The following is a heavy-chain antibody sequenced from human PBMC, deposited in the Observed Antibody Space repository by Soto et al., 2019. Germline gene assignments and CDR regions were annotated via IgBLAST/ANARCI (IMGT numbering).Heavy chain of an antibody. Sequence: LSLTCTVSGGSTSSYFWSWIRQPPGKGLEWIGYIYYSGDTNYSPSLKSRVTISVDTSKNQFSLKLSSVTAADTAVYYCARETGSGSYYDYWGQGALVTVSS. J-gene: IGHJ4*02. D-gene: IGHD3-10*01. CDR2: IYYSGDT. CDR3: ARETGSGSYYDY. V-gene: IGHV4-59*01. CDR1: GGSTSSYF.